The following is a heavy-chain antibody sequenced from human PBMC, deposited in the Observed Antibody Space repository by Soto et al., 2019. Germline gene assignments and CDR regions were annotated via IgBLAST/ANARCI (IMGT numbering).Heavy chain of an antibody. D-gene: IGHD2-2*01. J-gene: IGHJ4*02. CDR1: GSTFSSYA. CDR2: ISGSGGST. CDR3: AKWDLVPAAIEKLDY. V-gene: IGHV3-23*01. Sequence: GGSLRLSCAASGSTFSSYAMSWVRQAPGKGLEWVSAISGSGGSTYYADSVKGRFTISRDNSKNTLYLQMNSLRAEDTAVYYCAKWDLVPAAIEKLDYWGQGTLVTVSS.